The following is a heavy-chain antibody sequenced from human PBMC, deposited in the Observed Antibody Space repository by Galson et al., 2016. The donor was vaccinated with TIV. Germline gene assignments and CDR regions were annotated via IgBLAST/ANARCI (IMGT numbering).Heavy chain of an antibody. D-gene: IGHD3-22*01. CDR3: ARSYDSSGNRGRFDH. Sequence: SLRLSCAASGPTVSTNYMSWVRQAPGKGLEWVSILYSDGSAYYADSVKGRFTISRDNFKNTVYLQLNSLRAEDTAVYYCARSYDSSGNRGRFDHWGQGTLVTVSS. CDR2: LYSDGSA. CDR1: GPTVSTNY. V-gene: IGHV3-53*01. J-gene: IGHJ4*02.